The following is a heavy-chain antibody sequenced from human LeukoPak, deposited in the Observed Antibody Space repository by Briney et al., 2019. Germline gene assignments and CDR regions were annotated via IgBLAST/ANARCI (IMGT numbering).Heavy chain of an antibody. CDR3: ARGCGWVDY. Sequence: GESLKISCKGSGYTFTNNWITWVRQMPGRGLEWMGRIDPVDSHTDYNPSFQGHVTISVDKAINTVYLQWGSLEASDSAMYYCARGCGWVDYWGQGALVTVSS. CDR1: GYTFTNNW. J-gene: IGHJ4*02. D-gene: IGHD6-19*01. CDR2: IDPVDSHT. V-gene: IGHV5-10-1*01.